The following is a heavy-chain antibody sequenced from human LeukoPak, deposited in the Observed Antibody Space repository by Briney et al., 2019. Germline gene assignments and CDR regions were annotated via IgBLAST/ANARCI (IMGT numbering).Heavy chain of an antibody. Sequence: IPSETLSLTCFVSGVSIANNYWSWIRQPPGKGLEWIGEINHSGSTNYNPSLKSRVTTSVDTSKNQFSLKLSSVTAADTAVYYCARAGRIAVRGVKRGQNWFDPWGQGTLVTVSS. CDR3: ARAGRIAVRGVKRGQNWFDP. CDR1: GVSIANNY. D-gene: IGHD3-10*02. J-gene: IGHJ5*02. CDR2: INHSGST. V-gene: IGHV4-34*01.